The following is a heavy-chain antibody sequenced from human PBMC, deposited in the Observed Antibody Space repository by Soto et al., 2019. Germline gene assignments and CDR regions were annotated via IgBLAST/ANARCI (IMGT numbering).Heavy chain of an antibody. D-gene: IGHD2-8*01. V-gene: IGHV1-18*01. CDR1: GYTFTSYG. CDR3: ARDLSLYIVLNVYASSFDY. CDR2: ISAYNGNT. Sequence: ASVKVSCKASGYTFTSYGISWVRQAPGQGLEWMGWISAYNGNTNYAQKLQGRVTMTTDTSTSTAYMELRSLRSDDTAVYYCARDLSLYIVLNVYASSFDYCGQRALVPVSS. J-gene: IGHJ4*01.